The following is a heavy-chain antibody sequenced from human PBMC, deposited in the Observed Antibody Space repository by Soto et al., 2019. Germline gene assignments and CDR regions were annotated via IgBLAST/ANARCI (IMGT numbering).Heavy chain of an antibody. CDR2: IYDSGST. V-gene: IGHV4-31*03. CDR1: GGSISRSGSF. J-gene: IGHJ4*02. Sequence: QVQLQESGPGLVQPSQTLSLTCTVSGGSISRSGSFWSWIRQHTGKGLEWIGYIYDSGSTYYNPSLKSRVSLSVDTSKNQVSLNLTSVTAADTAMYYCARSSRSYFDYWGQGTLVTVSS. CDR3: ARSSRSYFDY.